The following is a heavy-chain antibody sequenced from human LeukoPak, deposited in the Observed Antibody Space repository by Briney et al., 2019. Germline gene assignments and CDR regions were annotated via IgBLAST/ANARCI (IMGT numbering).Heavy chain of an antibody. Sequence: ASVKVSCNASGYTFTGYYMHWVRQAPGQGLEWMGWINPNSGGTNYAQKFHGRVTMTRETSITTAYMELSSLRSDDTAIYYCAKTDNKYDSRLILNWGQGTQVTVSS. V-gene: IGHV1-2*02. CDR2: INPNSGGT. D-gene: IGHD3-22*01. CDR1: GYTFTGYY. CDR3: AKTDNKYDSRLILN. J-gene: IGHJ4*02.